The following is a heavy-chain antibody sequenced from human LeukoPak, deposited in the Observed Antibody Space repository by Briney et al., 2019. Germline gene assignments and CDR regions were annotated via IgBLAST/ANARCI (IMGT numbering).Heavy chain of an antibody. V-gene: IGHV1-69*13. D-gene: IGHD2-2*02. CDR3: ARDRNPSDIVVVPAAIDAGWFDP. Sequence: SVKVSCKASGGTFSSYDISWVRQAPGQGLEGMGGIILIFGTDNYAQKFQGRVTITADESPSTAYMELSSLRSEDTAVYYCARDRNPSDIVVVPAAIDAGWFDPWGQGTLVTVSS. CDR2: IILIFGTD. J-gene: IGHJ5*02. CDR1: GGTFSSYD.